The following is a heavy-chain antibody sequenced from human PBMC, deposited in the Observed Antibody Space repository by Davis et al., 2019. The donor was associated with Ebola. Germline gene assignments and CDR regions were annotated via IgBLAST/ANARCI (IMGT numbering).Heavy chain of an antibody. CDR1: GFTFSCYW. D-gene: IGHD1-7*01. V-gene: IGHV3-74*01. J-gene: IGHJ3*02. CDR3: ATAGNYRFDI. CDR2: INPDGSTT. Sequence: HTGGSLRLSCAVSGFTFSCYWMHWVRQAPGKGLVWVSRINPDGSTTDYADSVRGRFTISRDNAKNTLYLQMNSLSAEDTAVYYCATAGNYRFDIWGQGTMVTVSS.